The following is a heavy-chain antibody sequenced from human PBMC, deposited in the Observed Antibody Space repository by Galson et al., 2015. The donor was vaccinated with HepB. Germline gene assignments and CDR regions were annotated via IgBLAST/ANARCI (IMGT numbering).Heavy chain of an antibody. V-gene: IGHV3-53*01. D-gene: IGHD1-26*01. J-gene: IGHJ4*02. CDR3: ARGYSNYWYSGLGY. Sequence: SLRLSCAASGFTVSGNYMTWVRQAPGKGLECVSVIYSDGRIDYADSVKGRFTISRDNSKNILSLQMNNVRAEDTAMYYCARGYSNYWYSGLGYWGQGTLVTVSS. CDR1: GFTVSGNY. CDR2: IYSDGRI.